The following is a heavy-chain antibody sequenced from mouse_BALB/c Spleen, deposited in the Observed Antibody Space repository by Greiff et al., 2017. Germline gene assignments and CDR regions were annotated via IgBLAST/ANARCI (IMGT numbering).Heavy chain of an antibody. Sequence: EVQLQQSGAELVRPGALVKLSCKASGFNIKDYYMHWVKQRPEQGLEWIGWIDPENGNTIYDPKFQGKASITADTSSNTAYLQLSSLTSEDTAVYYCARFDCDDLYAMDYWGQGTSVTVSS. CDR2: IDPENGNT. CDR3: ARFDCDDLYAMDY. V-gene: IGHV14-1*02. J-gene: IGHJ4*01. CDR1: GFNIKDYY. D-gene: IGHD2-4*01.